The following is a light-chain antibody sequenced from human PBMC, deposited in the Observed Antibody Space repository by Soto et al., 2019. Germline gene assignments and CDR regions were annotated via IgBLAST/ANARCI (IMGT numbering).Light chain of an antibody. CDR2: AAS. CDR1: QSVHSD. Sequence: EILMTQSPATLSVSPGEGATLSCRASQSVHSDLAWYQQKPGQAPRLLIYAASTRATGIPARFSGSGSGTEFTLTINSLQSEDFATYYCQQYTNWPPLTFGGGTKVEI. CDR3: QQYTNWPPLT. V-gene: IGKV3D-15*01. J-gene: IGKJ4*01.